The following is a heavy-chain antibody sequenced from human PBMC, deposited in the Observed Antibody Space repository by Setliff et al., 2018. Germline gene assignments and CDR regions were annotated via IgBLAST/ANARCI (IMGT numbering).Heavy chain of an antibody. V-gene: IGHV1-2*02. CDR1: GNRFTDYN. CDR3: AKSSGSSSATNLEY. Sequence: ASVKVSCMASGNRFTDYNLHWVRQAPGQGLEWMGWINPDSGDTHSAQKFQGRVTMTRDTSINTAYMELGSLTSDDTAFYYCAKSSGSSSATNLEYLGPGTLVTVSS. CDR2: INPDSGDT. J-gene: IGHJ4*02. D-gene: IGHD3-10*01.